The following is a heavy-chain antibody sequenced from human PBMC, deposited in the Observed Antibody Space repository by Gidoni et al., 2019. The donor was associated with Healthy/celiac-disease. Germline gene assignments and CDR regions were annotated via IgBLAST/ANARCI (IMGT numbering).Heavy chain of an antibody. CDR1: GGSISSSNW. J-gene: IGHJ5*02. CDR2: IYHSGST. CDR3: ARAITMIVVAYGWFDP. Sequence: QVQLQASGPGLVKPSGSLSLTCAVSGGSISSSNWCSWVRQPPGKGLEWIGEIYHSGSTNYNPSLKSRVTISVDKSKNQFSLKLSSVTAADTAVYYCARAITMIVVAYGWFDPWGQGTLVTVSS. V-gene: IGHV4-4*02. D-gene: IGHD3-22*01.